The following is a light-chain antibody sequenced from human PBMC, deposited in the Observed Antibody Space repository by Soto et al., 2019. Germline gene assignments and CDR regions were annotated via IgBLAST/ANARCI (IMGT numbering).Light chain of an antibody. CDR3: QQYGSSPWT. Sequence: IVLTQAPGTLALSPAEIATLSCRASQSVSSSYLAWYQQKPGQAPRLLIYGASSRATGIPDRFSGSESGTDVTLTISRLEHEDFAVYYCQQYGSSPWTFGQGTKVAIK. J-gene: IGKJ1*01. CDR1: QSVSSSY. CDR2: GAS. V-gene: IGKV3-20*01.